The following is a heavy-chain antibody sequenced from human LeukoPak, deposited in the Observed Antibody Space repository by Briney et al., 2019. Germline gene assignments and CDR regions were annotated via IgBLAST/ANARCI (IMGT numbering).Heavy chain of an antibody. CDR1: GLTFSTCA. Sequence: AGGSLRLSCSASGLTFSTCAMHWVRQAPGRGLEWLTLIRPDRGKKFYSDSVKGRFTVSRDNAKNSLYLQMNSLRAEDTAVYYCARETGYSSGWPVGWGQGTLVTVSS. J-gene: IGHJ4*02. V-gene: IGHV3-33*08. CDR2: IRPDRGKK. D-gene: IGHD6-19*01. CDR3: ARETGYSSGWPVG.